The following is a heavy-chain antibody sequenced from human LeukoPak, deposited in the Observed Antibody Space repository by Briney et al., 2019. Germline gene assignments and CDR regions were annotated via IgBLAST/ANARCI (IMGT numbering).Heavy chain of an antibody. CDR1: GFTFSSYW. Sequence: GGSLRLSCAASGFTFSSYWMSWVRQAPGKGLEWVAYIKQDGSEKYYVDSVRGRFIISRDNANNSLYLQMNSLRVEDTAVYYCARDTFFGSSGYSAFDIWGQGKMVTVSS. D-gene: IGHD3-22*01. J-gene: IGHJ3*02. V-gene: IGHV3-7*01. CDR3: ARDTFFGSSGYSAFDI. CDR2: IKQDGSEK.